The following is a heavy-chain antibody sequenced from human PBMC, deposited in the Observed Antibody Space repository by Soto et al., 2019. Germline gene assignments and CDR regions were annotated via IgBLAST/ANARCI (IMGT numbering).Heavy chain of an antibody. CDR3: AAGYCSGGSCYGVLYGY. V-gene: IGHV1-58*02. J-gene: IGHJ4*02. CDR2: IVVGSGNT. Sequence: ASVKVSCKASGFTFTSSAMQWVRQARGQRLEWIGWIVVGSGNTNYAQKFQERVTITRDMSTSTAYMELSSLRSEDTAVYYRAAGYCSGGSCYGVLYGYWGQGTLVTVSS. D-gene: IGHD2-15*01. CDR1: GFTFTSSA.